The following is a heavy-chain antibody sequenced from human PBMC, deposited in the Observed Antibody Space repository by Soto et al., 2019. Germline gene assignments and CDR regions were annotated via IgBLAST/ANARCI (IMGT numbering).Heavy chain of an antibody. CDR3: VRLPGTANFDY. CDR1: GFTFSGYW. CDR2: IKHDGSEK. Sequence: EVQLVESGGGLVQPGGSLRLSCAASGFTFSGYWMSWVRQAPGKGLESVANIKHDGSEKNYVDSVKARFAISRDNTQNSLSLQMNSLRAEDTAVYYCVRLPGTANFDYWGQGTLVTVSS. J-gene: IGHJ4*02. D-gene: IGHD3-10*01. V-gene: IGHV3-7*01.